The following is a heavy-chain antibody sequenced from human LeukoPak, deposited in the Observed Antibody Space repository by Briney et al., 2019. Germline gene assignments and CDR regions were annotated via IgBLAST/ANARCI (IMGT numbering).Heavy chain of an antibody. V-gene: IGHV3-21*01. Sequence: GGSLRLSCAASGFTFSSYSMNWVRQAPGKGLEWVSSISSSSSYIYYADSVRGRFTISRDNAKNSLYLQMNSLRAEDTAVYYCARGAIGYSGTGAFDIWGQGKMVTVSS. CDR3: ARGAIGYSGTGAFDI. CDR2: ISSSSSYI. D-gene: IGHD5-12*01. J-gene: IGHJ3*02. CDR1: GFTFSSYS.